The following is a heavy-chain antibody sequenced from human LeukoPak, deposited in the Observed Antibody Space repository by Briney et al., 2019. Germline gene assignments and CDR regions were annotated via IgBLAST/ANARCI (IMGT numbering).Heavy chain of an antibody. CDR2: IYTSGST. CDR3: ARDRTMVRGVITSESNWFDP. V-gene: IGHV4-4*07. Sequence: SETLSLTCTVSGGSISSYYWSWIRQPAGKGLEWIGRIYTSGSTNYNPSLKSRVTMSVDTSKNQFSLKLSSVTAADTAVYYCARDRTMVRGVITSESNWFDPWGQGTLVTVSS. J-gene: IGHJ5*02. CDR1: GGSISSYY. D-gene: IGHD3-10*01.